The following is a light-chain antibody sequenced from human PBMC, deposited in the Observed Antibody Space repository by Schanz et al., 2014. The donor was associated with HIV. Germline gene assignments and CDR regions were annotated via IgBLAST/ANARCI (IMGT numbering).Light chain of an antibody. J-gene: IGKJ3*01. CDR1: QSVSSSY. V-gene: IGKV3-20*01. Sequence: EVVLTQSPGTLSLSPGERATLSCRASQSVSSSYFAWYQQKPGQAPRLLIYAASTRATGIPDRFSGSGSGTDFTLTISRLEPEDFAVYYCQHYGSSFGPGTKVDIK. CDR2: AAS. CDR3: QHYGSS.